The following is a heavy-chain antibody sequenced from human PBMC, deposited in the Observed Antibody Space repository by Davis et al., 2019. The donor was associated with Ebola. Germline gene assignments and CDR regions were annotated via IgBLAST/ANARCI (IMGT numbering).Heavy chain of an antibody. D-gene: IGHD6-6*01. V-gene: IGHV1-46*01. Sequence: ASVKVSCKASGYTFTSYYMHWVRQAPGQGLEWMGIINPSGGSTSYAQKFQGRVTITADESTSTAYMELNSLRAEDTAVYYCAREGRRIAARLGWFDPWGQGTLVTVSS. CDR1: GYTFTSYY. CDR3: AREGRRIAARLGWFDP. J-gene: IGHJ5*02. CDR2: INPSGGST.